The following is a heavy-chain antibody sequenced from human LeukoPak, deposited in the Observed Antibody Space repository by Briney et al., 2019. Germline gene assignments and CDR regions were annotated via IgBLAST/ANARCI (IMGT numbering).Heavy chain of an antibody. CDR2: INPSGGST. Sequence: ASVKVSCKASGYTFTSYYMHWVRQAPGQGLEWVGIINPSGGSTSYAQKFQGRVTITADKSTSTAYMELSSLRSEDTAVYYCACPTYYYDSSGYHGDYWGQGTLVTVSS. D-gene: IGHD3-22*01. J-gene: IGHJ4*02. CDR3: ACPTYYYDSSGYHGDY. CDR1: GYTFTSYY. V-gene: IGHV1-46*01.